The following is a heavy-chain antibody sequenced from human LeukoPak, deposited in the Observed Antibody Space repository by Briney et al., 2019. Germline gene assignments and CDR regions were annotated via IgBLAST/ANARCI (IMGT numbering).Heavy chain of an antibody. Sequence: SETLSLTCTVSSDSINNFYWSWIRQPPEGGLEYIGYIYYSGSTNYNPSLKSRLTISIDTSTSQFYMKLSSVTAPDTAVYYCARLARLTLIRGITGYHSLDVWGKGTKVTVSS. CDR3: ARLARLTLIRGITGYHSLDV. D-gene: IGHD3-10*01. CDR2: IYYSGST. J-gene: IGHJ6*04. V-gene: IGHV4-59*01. CDR1: SDSINNFY.